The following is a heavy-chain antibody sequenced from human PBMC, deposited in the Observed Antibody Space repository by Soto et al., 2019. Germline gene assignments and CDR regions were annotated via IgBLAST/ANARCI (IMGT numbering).Heavy chain of an antibody. CDR2: ISYDGSNK. CDR1: GFTFSSYA. J-gene: IGHJ6*02. D-gene: IGHD3-22*01. Sequence: QVQLVESGGGVVQPGRSLRLSCAASGFTFSSYAMHWVRQAPGKGLEWVAVISYDGSNKYYADSVKGRFTISRDNSKNTLYLQMNSLRAEDTAVYYCARDHKRSYYDSRGLYYYYGMDVWGQGTTVTVSS. V-gene: IGHV3-30-3*01. CDR3: ARDHKRSYYDSRGLYYYYGMDV.